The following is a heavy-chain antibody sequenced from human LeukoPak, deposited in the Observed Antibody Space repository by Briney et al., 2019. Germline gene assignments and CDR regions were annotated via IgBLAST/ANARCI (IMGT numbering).Heavy chain of an antibody. Sequence: PSETPSLTCTASGGTISSYYWSWIRQPPGKGLEWIGCIYYSGSNNYNPSLKSRVTISVDTSKNQLSLKLSTVTAADTAVYDCARDISGYYFGEGDAFDIWGQGTKVTGPS. D-gene: IGHD3-22*01. CDR3: ARDISGYYFGEGDAFDI. J-gene: IGHJ3*02. CDR1: GGTISSYY. V-gene: IGHV4-59*01. CDR2: IYYSGSN.